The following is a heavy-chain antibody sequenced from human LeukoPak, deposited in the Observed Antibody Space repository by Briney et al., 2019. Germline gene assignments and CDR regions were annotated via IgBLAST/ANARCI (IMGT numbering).Heavy chain of an antibody. J-gene: IGHJ5*02. CDR2: IYCSGST. V-gene: IGHV4-39*01. CDR1: GGSISSSSYY. D-gene: IGHD3-22*01. Sequence: SETLSLTCTVSGGSISSSSYYWGWIRQPPGKGLEWIGSIYCSGSTYYNPSLKSRVTISVDTSKNQFSLKLSSVTAADTAVYYCARRYYDSSGYLNWFDPWGQGTLVTVSS. CDR3: ARRYYDSSGYLNWFDP.